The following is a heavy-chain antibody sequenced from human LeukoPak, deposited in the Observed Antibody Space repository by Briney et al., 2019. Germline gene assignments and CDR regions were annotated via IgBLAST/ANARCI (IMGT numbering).Heavy chain of an antibody. CDR3: ARGAAACRFRSCRWFDP. CDR1: GGSFSGYY. V-gene: IGHV4-34*01. CDR2: INHSGST. Sequence: PSETLSLTCAVYGGSFSGYYWSWIRQPPGKGLEWIGEINHSGSTIYNPSLKSRVTISVDTSKNQFSLKLSSVTAADTAVYYCARGAAACRFRSCRWFDPWGQGTLVTVSS. J-gene: IGHJ5*02. D-gene: IGHD6-6*01.